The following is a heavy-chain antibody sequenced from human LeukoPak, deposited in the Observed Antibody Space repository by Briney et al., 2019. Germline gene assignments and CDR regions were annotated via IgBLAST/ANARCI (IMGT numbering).Heavy chain of an antibody. CDR3: ARQSSGYPDYYFDY. CDR2: IYYSGRT. Sequence: SETLSLTCTVSGGSISSSSYYWGWIRQPPGKGLEGIGSIYYSGRTYCNPSLKTRVTISVDTSKNQFSLKLSSVTAADTAVYYCARQSSGYPDYYFDYWGQGTLVTVSS. V-gene: IGHV4-39*01. D-gene: IGHD3-22*01. J-gene: IGHJ4*02. CDR1: GGSISSSSYY.